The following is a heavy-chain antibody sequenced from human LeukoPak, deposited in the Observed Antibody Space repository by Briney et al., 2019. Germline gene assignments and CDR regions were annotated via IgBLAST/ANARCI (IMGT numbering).Heavy chain of an antibody. Sequence: SETLSLTCTVSGGSISSGDYYWSWIRQPPGKGLEWIGYIYYSGSTYYNPSLKSRVTISVDTSKNQFSLKLSSVTAADTAVYYCARPDILTGRDAFDIWGQGTMVTVSS. CDR3: ARPDILTGRDAFDI. V-gene: IGHV4-30-4*01. J-gene: IGHJ3*02. CDR1: GGSISSGDYY. CDR2: IYYSGST. D-gene: IGHD3-9*01.